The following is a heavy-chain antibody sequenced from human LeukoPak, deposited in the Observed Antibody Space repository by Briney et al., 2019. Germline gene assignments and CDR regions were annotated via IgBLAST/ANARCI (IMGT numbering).Heavy chain of an antibody. J-gene: IGHJ4*02. CDR2: INYNGGST. D-gene: IGHD6-19*01. Sequence: PGGSLRLSRAASGFSFNIYTMNWVRQTPGKGLEWVSIINYNGGSTHYADSVKGRFTISRDNSKRMVYLQMNSLRAEDTAIYYCAKDGHCPDSICPTNIAVAGYVDSWGQGTLATVSS. CDR1: GFSFNIYT. V-gene: IGHV3-23*01. CDR3: AKDGHCPDSICPTNIAVAGYVDS.